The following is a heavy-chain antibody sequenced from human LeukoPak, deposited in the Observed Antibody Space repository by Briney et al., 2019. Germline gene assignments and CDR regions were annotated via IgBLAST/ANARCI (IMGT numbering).Heavy chain of an antibody. CDR1: GFTFSSYA. J-gene: IGHJ4*02. Sequence: PGGSLRLSCAASGFTFSSYAMHWVRQAPGKGLEWVAVISYDGSNKYYADSVKGRFTISRDNSKNTLYLQMNSLRAEDTAVYYCARDRYYDFWSGYYTGYFDYWGQGTLVTVSS. CDR3: ARDRYYDFWSGYYTGYFDY. V-gene: IGHV3-30*04. CDR2: ISYDGSNK. D-gene: IGHD3-3*01.